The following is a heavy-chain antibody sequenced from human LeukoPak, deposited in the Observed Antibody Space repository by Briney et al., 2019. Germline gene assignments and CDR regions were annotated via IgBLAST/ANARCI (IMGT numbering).Heavy chain of an antibody. CDR1: GGSFTIYS. V-gene: IGHV4-34*01. CDR2: INHSGST. Sequence: SETLSLTCAVYGGSFTIYSWTWNRQSPGKGLEWIGEINHSGSTNYNPSLKSRVTISVDTSKNQFSLKLSSVTAADTAVYYCASQRSARPDYYYYYMDVWGKGTTVTVSS. CDR3: ASQRSARPDYYYYYMDV. D-gene: IGHD6-6*01. J-gene: IGHJ6*03.